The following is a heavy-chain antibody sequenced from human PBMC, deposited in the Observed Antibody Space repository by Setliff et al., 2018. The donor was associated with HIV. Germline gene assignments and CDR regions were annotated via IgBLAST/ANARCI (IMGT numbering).Heavy chain of an antibody. CDR2: ISGYNGIT. D-gene: IGHD3-22*01. CDR1: GYTFTSYD. Sequence: GASVKVSCKTSGYTFTSYDINWVRQATGQGLEWMGWISGYNGITKYSQKLQGRVTMTTDTSTSTAYMELSSLRSEDTAVYYCARYFYDSSGYSGSDHWGQGTLVTVSS. CDR3: ARYFYDSSGYSGSDH. J-gene: IGHJ4*02. V-gene: IGHV1-18*01.